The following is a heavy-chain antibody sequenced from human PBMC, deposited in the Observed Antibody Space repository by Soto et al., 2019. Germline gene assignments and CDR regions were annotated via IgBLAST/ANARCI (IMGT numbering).Heavy chain of an antibody. V-gene: IGHV5-51*01. CDR3: ARHIGYSCGSGPGGNYYYGMDV. D-gene: IGHD5-18*01. CDR1: GYSFTSYW. Sequence: PGESLKISCKASGYSFTSYWIGWVCQMPGKGLEWMGIIYPGDSDTRYSPSFQGQVTISADKSICTAYLQWSSLKASDTAMYYWARHIGYSCGSGPGGNYYYGMDVWGQETMVTVSS. CDR2: IYPGDSDT. J-gene: IGHJ6*02.